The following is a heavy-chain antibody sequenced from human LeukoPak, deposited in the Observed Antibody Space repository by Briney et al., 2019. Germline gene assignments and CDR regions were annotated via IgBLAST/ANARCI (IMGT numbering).Heavy chain of an antibody. CDR1: GGSISSGSYY. V-gene: IGHV4-61*02. CDR2: IYTSGST. J-gene: IGHJ3*02. D-gene: IGHD6-6*01. Sequence: SQTLSLTCTVSGGSISSGSYYWSWIRQPAGKGLEWIGRIYTSGSTNYNPSLKSRVTISVDTSKNQFSLKLSSVTAADTAVYYCARDYEYSSPWDAFDIWGQGTMVTVSS. CDR3: ARDYEYSSPWDAFDI.